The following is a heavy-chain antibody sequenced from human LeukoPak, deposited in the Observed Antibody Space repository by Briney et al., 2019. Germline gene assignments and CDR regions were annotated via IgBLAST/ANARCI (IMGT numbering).Heavy chain of an antibody. V-gene: IGHV4-34*01. D-gene: IGHD2-15*01. CDR1: GGSFSGYY. CDR2: INHSGST. CDR3: ARGPYCSGGSCSVAFDY. Sequence: PSETLSLTCAVYGGSFSGYYWSWIRQPPGKGLEWLGEINHSGSTNYHPAVKSRVTISVDTSKNQFSLKLSSVTAADTAVYYCARGPYCSGGSCSVAFDYWGQGTLVTVSS. J-gene: IGHJ4*02.